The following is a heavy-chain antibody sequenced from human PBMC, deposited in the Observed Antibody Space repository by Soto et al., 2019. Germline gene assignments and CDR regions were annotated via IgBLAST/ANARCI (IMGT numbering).Heavy chain of an antibody. J-gene: IGHJ3*02. CDR2: IYSGGST. Sequence: QSGGSLRLSCAASGFTVSSNYMSWVRQAPGKGLEWVSVIYSGGSTYYADSVKGRFTISRDNSKNTLYLQMNSLRAEDTAVYYCARDSIAAAGSSDAFDIWGQGTMVTVSS. CDR3: ARDSIAAAGSSDAFDI. D-gene: IGHD6-13*01. CDR1: GFTVSSNY. V-gene: IGHV3-53*01.